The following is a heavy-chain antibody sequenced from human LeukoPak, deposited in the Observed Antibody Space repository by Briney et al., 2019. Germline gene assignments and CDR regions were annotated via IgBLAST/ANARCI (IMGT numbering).Heavy chain of an antibody. V-gene: IGHV3-66*01. CDR2: IYSGGST. CDR3: ARGAGYYDSSGYFGF. D-gene: IGHD3-22*01. Sequence: PGRSLRLSCAASGFTFSSYGMHWVRQAPGKGLEWVSVIYSGGSTYYADSVKGRFTISRDNSKNTLYLQMNSLRAEDTAVYYCARGAGYYDSSGYFGFWGQGTLVTVSS. J-gene: IGHJ4*02. CDR1: GFTFSSYG.